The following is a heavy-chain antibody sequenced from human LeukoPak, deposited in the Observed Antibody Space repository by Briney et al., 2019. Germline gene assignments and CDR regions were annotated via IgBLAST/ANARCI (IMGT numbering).Heavy chain of an antibody. V-gene: IGHV1-8*02. J-gene: IGHJ6*03. CDR1: GYTFTSYD. CDR3: ARTHGTYHYYYYMDV. CDR2: MNPNSGNT. Sequence: ASVKVSCKASGYTFTSYDINWVRQATGQGLEWMGWMNPNSGNTGYAQKLQGRVTMTTDTSTGTAYMELRSLRSDDTAVYYCARTHGTYHYYYYMDVWGKGTTVTISS.